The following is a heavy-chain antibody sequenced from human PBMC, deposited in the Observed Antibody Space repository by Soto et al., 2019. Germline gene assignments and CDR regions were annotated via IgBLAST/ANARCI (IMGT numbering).Heavy chain of an antibody. D-gene: IGHD4-17*01. Sequence: PGGSLRLSCAASGFTFSSYGMHWVRQAPGKGLEWVAVISYDGSNKYYADSVKGRFTISRDNSKNTLYLQMNSLRAEDTAVYYCAKISVTDNNYYYGMDVWGQGTTVTVSS. CDR2: ISYDGSNK. CDR1: GFTFSSYG. J-gene: IGHJ6*02. V-gene: IGHV3-30*18. CDR3: AKISVTDNNYYYGMDV.